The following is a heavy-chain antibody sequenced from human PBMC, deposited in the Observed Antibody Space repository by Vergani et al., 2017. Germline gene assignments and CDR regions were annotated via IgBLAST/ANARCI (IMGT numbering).Heavy chain of an antibody. J-gene: IGHJ4*02. CDR2: ISWNSGSI. CDR1: GFTFDDYA. Sequence: EVQLLESGGGLVQPGRSLRLSCAASGFTFDDYAMHWVRQAPGKGLEWVSGISWNSGSIGYADSVKGRFTITRDNAKHSLYLQMNSLRAEDTALYYCAKVFGYYGSGKGAGFDYWGQGTLVTVSS. CDR3: AKVFGYYGSGKGAGFDY. D-gene: IGHD3-10*01. V-gene: IGHV3-9*01.